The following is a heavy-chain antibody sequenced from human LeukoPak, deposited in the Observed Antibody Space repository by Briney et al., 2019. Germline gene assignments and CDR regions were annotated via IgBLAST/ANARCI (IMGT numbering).Heavy chain of an antibody. D-gene: IGHD3-16*01. CDR1: GFTFSSYS. V-gene: IGHV3-21*01. Sequence: GGSLRLSCAASGFTFSSYSMNWVRQAPVKALEWVSSISSSSSYIYYADSVKGRFTISRDNAKNSLYLQMNSLRAEDTAVYYCAGGPRRSLDYWGQGTLVTVSS. CDR2: ISSSSSYI. J-gene: IGHJ4*02. CDR3: AGGPRRSLDY.